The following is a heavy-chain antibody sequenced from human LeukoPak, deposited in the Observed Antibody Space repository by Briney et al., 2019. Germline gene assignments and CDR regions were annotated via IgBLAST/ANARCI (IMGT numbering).Heavy chain of an antibody. CDR3: ATHRTTVITGLVY. CDR2: LNPADGET. D-gene: IGHD2-8*02. CDR1: GYALTDLS. Sequence: ASVKVSCTVSGYALTDLSTHWVRQAHGKGLEWKGGLNPADGETIYAQKFQGRVTMTEDTSTDTAYMELNSLRSEDTAVYYCATHRTTVITGLVYWGQGTLVSVSS. J-gene: IGHJ4*02. V-gene: IGHV1-24*01.